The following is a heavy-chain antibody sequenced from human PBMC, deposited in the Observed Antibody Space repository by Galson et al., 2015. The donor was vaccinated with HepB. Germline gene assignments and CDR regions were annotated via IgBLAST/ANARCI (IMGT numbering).Heavy chain of an antibody. CDR3: ATREVTAHLPDY. J-gene: IGHJ4*02. CDR1: GFTFSSYA. V-gene: IGHV3-30-3*01. CDR2: ISYDGSKK. D-gene: IGHD2-21*02. Sequence: SLRLSCAASGFTFSSYAMHWVRQAPGKGLEWVAVISYDGSKKYYADSVKGRFTISRDNSKNTLYLQMNSLRPEDTAVYYCATREVTAHLPDYWGQGTLVIVSS.